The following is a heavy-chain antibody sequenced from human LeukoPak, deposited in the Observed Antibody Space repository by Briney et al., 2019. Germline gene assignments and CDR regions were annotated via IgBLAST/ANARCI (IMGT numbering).Heavy chain of an antibody. CDR2: IYSGGNT. CDR1: GFTVSSNY. J-gene: IGHJ4*02. Sequence: GGSLRLSCAASGFTVSSNYMSWVRQAPGKGLEWVSVIYSGGNTYYADSVKGRFTISRDNSKNTLYLQMNSLRAEDTAVYYCAKDLNGYSSGWGQGTLVTVSS. D-gene: IGHD6-19*01. CDR3: AKDLNGYSSG. V-gene: IGHV3-66*02.